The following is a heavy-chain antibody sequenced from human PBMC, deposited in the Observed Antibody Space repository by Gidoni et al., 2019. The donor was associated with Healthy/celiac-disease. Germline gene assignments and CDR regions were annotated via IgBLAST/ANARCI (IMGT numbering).Heavy chain of an antibody. V-gene: IGHV3-48*01. D-gene: IGHD6-13*01. CDR2: ISSSSSTI. CDR1: GFPFSSYS. CDR3: ASDHGDVIADTFDY. J-gene: IGHJ4*02. Sequence: EVQLVESGGGLVQPGGSLRLSCAASGFPFSSYSMNWFRQAPGQGLEWVSYISSSSSTIYYADSVKGRFTISRDNAKNSLYLQMNSLRAEDTAVYYCASDHGDVIADTFDYWGQGTLVTVSS.